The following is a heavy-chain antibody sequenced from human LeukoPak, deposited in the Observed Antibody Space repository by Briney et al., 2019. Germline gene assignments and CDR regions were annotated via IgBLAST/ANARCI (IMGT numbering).Heavy chain of an antibody. CDR2: ICYDGSNK. D-gene: IGHD3-10*01. V-gene: IGHV3-33*01. Sequence: GGSLRLSCAASGFTFSSYGMHWVRQAPGKGLEWVAVICYDGSNKYYADSVKGRFTISRDNSKNTLYLQMNSLRAENTAVYYCARDKGSYYGSGSYYGNWFDPWGQGTLVTVSS. CDR1: GFTFSSYG. CDR3: ARDKGSYYGSGSYYGNWFDP. J-gene: IGHJ5*02.